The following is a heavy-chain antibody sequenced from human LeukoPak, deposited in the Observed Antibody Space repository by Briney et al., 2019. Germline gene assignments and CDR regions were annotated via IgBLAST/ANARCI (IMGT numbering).Heavy chain of an antibody. CDR2: IYYSGST. D-gene: IGHD2-15*01. CDR3: ARLPVAATPR. Sequence: SETLSLTCAVYGGSFSGYYWSWIRQPPGKGLEWIGSIYYSGSTYYNPSLKSRVTISVDTSKNQFSLKLSSVAAADTAVYYCARLPVAATPRWGQGTLVTVSS. V-gene: IGHV4-34*01. J-gene: IGHJ4*02. CDR1: GGSFSGYY.